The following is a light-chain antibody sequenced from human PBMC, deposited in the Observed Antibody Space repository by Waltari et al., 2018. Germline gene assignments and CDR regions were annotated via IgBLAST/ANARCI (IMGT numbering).Light chain of an antibody. CDR1: TLSKQY. CDR3: QSADTTGDYYV. J-gene: IGLJ1*01. V-gene: IGLV3-25*02. CDR2: KDT. Sequence: SYELTQPPSASVSPGQTARITCSGDTLSKQYAYWYQHRPGQAPVMLIYKDTERASGIPERFAGSSSGTTVTLTISGVQAEDEADYYCQSADTTGDYYVFGTGSRVSVL.